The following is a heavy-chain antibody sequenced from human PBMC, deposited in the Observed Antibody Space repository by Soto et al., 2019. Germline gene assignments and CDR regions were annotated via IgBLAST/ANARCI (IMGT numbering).Heavy chain of an antibody. J-gene: IGHJ3*02. Sequence: QVQLVQSGAEVKKPGASVKVSCKASGYTFTSYGISWVRQAPGQGLEWMGWISAYNGNTNYAQKLQGRVTMTTDTSTITAYMELRSLRSDDTAVYYCARDPAQEYYYDSSGHAFDIWGQGTMVTVSS. D-gene: IGHD3-22*01. CDR1: GYTFTSYG. V-gene: IGHV1-18*01. CDR2: ISAYNGNT. CDR3: ARDPAQEYYYDSSGHAFDI.